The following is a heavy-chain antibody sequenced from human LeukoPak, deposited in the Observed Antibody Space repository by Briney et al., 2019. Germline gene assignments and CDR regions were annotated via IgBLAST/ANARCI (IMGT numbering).Heavy chain of an antibody. V-gene: IGHV4-39*07. J-gene: IGHJ3*02. CDR1: GGSISSGRYY. Sequence: PSETLSLTCSVSGGSISSGRYYWGWVRQPPGNGLEWIGSISYSASTQYTSTFYNPSLKSRVTISVDTSRNQFSLSLISLTAADTAVYYCARDGRYYYDSSIDAFDIWGQGTMVTVSS. D-gene: IGHD3-22*01. CDR3: ARDGRYYYDSSIDAFDI. CDR2: ISYSASTQYTST.